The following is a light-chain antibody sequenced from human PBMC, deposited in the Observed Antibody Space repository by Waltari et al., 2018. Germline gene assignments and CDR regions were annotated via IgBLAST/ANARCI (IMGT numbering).Light chain of an antibody. CDR2: DAA. CDR1: QSVSSN. CDR3: QQRGNWPLT. V-gene: IGKV3-11*01. Sequence: EIVLTRSPATLSLSPGEIATLSCRASQSVSSNLGWYQQKPGQAPSLLIYDAANRATGIPARFRGSGSGTDFTLTISSLESEDFAVYYCQQRGNWPLTFGGGTKVEIK. J-gene: IGKJ4*01.